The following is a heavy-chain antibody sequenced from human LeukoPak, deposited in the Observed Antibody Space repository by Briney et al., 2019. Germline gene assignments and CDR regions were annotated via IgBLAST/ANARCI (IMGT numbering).Heavy chain of an antibody. V-gene: IGHV3-48*03. CDR3: ARGDPHADL. CDR1: GFDLNTYE. CDR2: ITISGHTK. J-gene: IGHJ5*02. Sequence: PGGSLRHSCAASGFDLNTYEMNWVRQAPGKGLEWIADITISGHTKNYADSVKGRFTISRDNARTSLYLQMNSLRVEDTGVYYCARGDPHADLWGQGTLVTVSS.